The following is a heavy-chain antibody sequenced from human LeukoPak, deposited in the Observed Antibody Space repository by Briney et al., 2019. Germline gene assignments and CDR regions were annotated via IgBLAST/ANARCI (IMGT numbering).Heavy chain of an antibody. D-gene: IGHD4-17*01. Sequence: GVSVTLSCAASGFTFNSYAMSWLRQAPGKGREWVSAISGSGGSTYYEGSVKGRLTIYRDSCKKQQDLQTNSLTAQDADICAFDYSHCGDYEYFDYWGQGTLVTVSS. CDR2: ISGSGGST. CDR3: DYSHCGDYEYFDY. J-gene: IGHJ4*02. V-gene: IGHV3-23*01. CDR1: GFTFNSYA.